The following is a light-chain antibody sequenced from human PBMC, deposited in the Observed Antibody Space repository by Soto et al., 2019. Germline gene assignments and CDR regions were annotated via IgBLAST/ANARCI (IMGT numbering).Light chain of an antibody. J-gene: IGKJ4*01. CDR3: QQYESSPLT. CDR1: QSVSSSF. V-gene: IGKV3-20*01. Sequence: EIMLTQSPDTLSLCPGERATLSCRASQSVSSSFLAWYHQKPGQAPRLLIYRASSRATGIPDRFTGSGSGTDFTLTISRLEPEDFAVYYCQQYESSPLTFGGGTKVEIK. CDR2: RAS.